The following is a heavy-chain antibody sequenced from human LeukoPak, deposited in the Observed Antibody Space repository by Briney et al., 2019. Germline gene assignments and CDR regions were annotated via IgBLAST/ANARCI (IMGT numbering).Heavy chain of an antibody. J-gene: IGHJ4*02. V-gene: IGHV3-30*02. D-gene: IGHD4-17*01. CDR3: AKDHYGDSYYFDN. CDR2: IRYDGSNK. Sequence: GGSLRLSCAASGFTFSSYGMHWVRQAPGKGLEWVAFIRYDGSNKYYADSVKGRFTISRDNSKNTLYLQMNSLRAEDTAAYYCAKDHYGDSYYFDNWGQGTLVTVSS. CDR1: GFTFSSYG.